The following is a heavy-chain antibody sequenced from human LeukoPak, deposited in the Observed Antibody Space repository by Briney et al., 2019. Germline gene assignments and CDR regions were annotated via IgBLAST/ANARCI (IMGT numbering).Heavy chain of an antibody. J-gene: IGHJ6*03. CDR1: GYTLTELS. CDR3: ARLPYYDFWSGQMYFYMDV. D-gene: IGHD3-3*01. CDR2: FDPEDGET. Sequence: GASVKVSCKVSGYTLTELSMHWVRQAPGKGLEWMGGFDPEDGETIYAQKFQGRVTMTEDTSTDTAYMELSSLRSEDTAVYYCARLPYYDFWSGQMYFYMDVWGKGTTVTVSS. V-gene: IGHV1-24*01.